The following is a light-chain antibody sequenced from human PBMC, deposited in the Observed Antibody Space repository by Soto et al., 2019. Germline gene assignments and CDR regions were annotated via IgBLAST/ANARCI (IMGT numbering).Light chain of an antibody. CDR1: SSDIGTYKY. CDR3: SSYAGSNNLDV. CDR2: EVS. V-gene: IGLV2-8*01. J-gene: IGLJ1*01. Sequence: QSALTQPASVSGSPGQSITISCTGTSSDIGTYKYVSWFQHHPGKAPKLIIFEVSKRPSGVPDRFSGSKSGNTASLTVSGLQAEDEADYYCSSYAGSNNLDVFGTGTKLTVL.